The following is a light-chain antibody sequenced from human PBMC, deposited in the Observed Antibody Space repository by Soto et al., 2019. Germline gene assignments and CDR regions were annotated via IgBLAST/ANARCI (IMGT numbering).Light chain of an antibody. V-gene: IGLV2-14*01. Sequence: QSVLTQPASVSGSPGQSITISCTGTSGDVGGYNYVSWYQQHPGKAPILMIYDVSNRPSGVSNRFSGSKSGNTASLTISGLQAEDEADYYCSSYTSSSTYVVFGGGTKLTVL. CDR3: SSYTSSSTYVV. CDR2: DVS. J-gene: IGLJ2*01. CDR1: SGDVGGYNY.